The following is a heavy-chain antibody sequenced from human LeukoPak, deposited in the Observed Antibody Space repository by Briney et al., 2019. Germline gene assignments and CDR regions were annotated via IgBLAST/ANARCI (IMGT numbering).Heavy chain of an antibody. CDR3: ARAYSVLGATPFDY. CDR2: ISAYNGNT. J-gene: IGHJ4*02. V-gene: IGHV1-18*01. D-gene: IGHD1-26*01. CDR1: GYTFTSYG. Sequence: ASVKVSCTASGYTFTSYGISWVRQAPGQGLEWMGWISAYNGNTNYAQKLQGRVTMTTDTSTSTAYMELRSLRSDDTAVYYCARAYSVLGATPFDYWGQGTLVTVSS.